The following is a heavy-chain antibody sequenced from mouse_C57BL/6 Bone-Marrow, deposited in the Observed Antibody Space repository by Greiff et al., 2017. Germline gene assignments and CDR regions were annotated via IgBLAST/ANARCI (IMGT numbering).Heavy chain of an antibody. Sequence: VQLQQPGAELVKPGASVKVSCKASGYTFTSYWMHWVKQRPGQGLEWIGRIHPSDSDTNYNHKFKGKAPLTVDKSSSTTYMQLSSLTSEDSEVDDCAPHYYGRSYGNYAMDDWGQGTSVTVSS. J-gene: IGHJ4*01. D-gene: IGHD1-1*01. CDR1: GYTFTSYW. CDR3: APHYYGRSYGNYAMDD. V-gene: IGHV1-74*01. CDR2: IHPSDSDT.